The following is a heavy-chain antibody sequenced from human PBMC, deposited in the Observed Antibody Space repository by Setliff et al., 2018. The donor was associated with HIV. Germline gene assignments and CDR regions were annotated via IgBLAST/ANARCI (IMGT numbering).Heavy chain of an antibody. Sequence: PSETLSLTCTVSGDSITSGHFYWGWIRQAPGKGLEWIGNILDGRVTFFNPSLRGGVTISVDASKNQVSLNLRSVTAADSAVYHCARPHSGRGGGAYFDPWGQGILVTVSS. CDR3: ARPHSGRGGGAYFDP. D-gene: IGHD6-19*01. CDR2: ILDGRVT. J-gene: IGHJ5*02. CDR1: GDSITSGHFY. V-gene: IGHV4-39*01.